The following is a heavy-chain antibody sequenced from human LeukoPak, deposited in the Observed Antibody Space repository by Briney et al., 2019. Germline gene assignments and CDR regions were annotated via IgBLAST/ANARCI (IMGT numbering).Heavy chain of an antibody. Sequence: AASVKVSCKASGYTFRSYGISWVRQAPGQGLEWMGWISAYNGNTNYAQKLQGRVTMTTDTSTSTAYMELRSLRSDDTAVYYCARDAWEYCSSTSCYKMMDYWGQGTLVTVSS. CDR2: ISAYNGNT. J-gene: IGHJ4*02. CDR1: GYTFRSYG. V-gene: IGHV1-18*01. CDR3: ARDAWEYCSSTSCYKMMDY. D-gene: IGHD2-2*02.